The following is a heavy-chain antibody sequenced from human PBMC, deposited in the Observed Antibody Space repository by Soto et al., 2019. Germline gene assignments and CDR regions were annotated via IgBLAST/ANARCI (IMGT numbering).Heavy chain of an antibody. D-gene: IGHD2-15*01. V-gene: IGHV3-33*01. J-gene: IGHJ4*02. CDR3: RVVVTTNFDY. Sequence: QVQLVESGGGVVQPGRSLRLSCAASGFTFSSYGMHWVRQAPGKGLEWVALIRYDGSNKYYADSVKGRFTISRDNSKNTLYLQINSLRAEDTAVYYCRVVVTTNFDYWGQGTLVTVSS. CDR2: IRYDGSNK. CDR1: GFTFSSYG.